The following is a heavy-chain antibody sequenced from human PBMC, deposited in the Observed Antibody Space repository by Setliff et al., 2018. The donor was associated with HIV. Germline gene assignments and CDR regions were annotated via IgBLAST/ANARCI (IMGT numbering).Heavy chain of an antibody. V-gene: IGHV1-69*13. Sequence: ASVKVSCKASGGTFSSYAISRVRQAPGQGLEWMGGIIPIFGTANYAQKFQSRVTITADESTNTAYMELRSLTSDDTAVYYCARDQGVVTRACWHWGQGTLVTVSS. J-gene: IGHJ1*01. D-gene: IGHD2-21*02. CDR2: IIPIFGTA. CDR3: ARDQGVVTRACWH. CDR1: GGTFSSYA.